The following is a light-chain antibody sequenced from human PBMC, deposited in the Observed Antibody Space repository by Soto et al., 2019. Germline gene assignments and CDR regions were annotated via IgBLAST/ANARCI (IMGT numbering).Light chain of an antibody. Sequence: IVMTQSPATLSVSPGDGATLSCRASQSVGSSLAWYQQKPGQAPRLLIYHASTRATAVPARFSGSGSGTEFTLTISSLQSEDFAVYYCQHHFNWPPFALGPGTKLEI. CDR3: QHHFNWPPFA. V-gene: IGKV3-15*01. CDR1: QSVGSS. J-gene: IGKJ2*01. CDR2: HAS.